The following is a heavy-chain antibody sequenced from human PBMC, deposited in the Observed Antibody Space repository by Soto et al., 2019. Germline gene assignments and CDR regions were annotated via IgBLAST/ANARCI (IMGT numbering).Heavy chain of an antibody. CDR3: AREWVGSSGYYSVAEGYYYGMDV. J-gene: IGHJ6*02. CDR2: INPSGGST. D-gene: IGHD3-22*01. CDR1: GYTFTSYY. Sequence: GASVKVSCKASGYTFTSYYMHWVRQAPGQGLEWMGIINPSGGSTSYAQKFQGRVTMTRDTSTSTVYMELSSLRSEDTAVYYCAREWVGSSGYYSVAEGYYYGMDVWGQGTTVTVSS. V-gene: IGHV1-46*01.